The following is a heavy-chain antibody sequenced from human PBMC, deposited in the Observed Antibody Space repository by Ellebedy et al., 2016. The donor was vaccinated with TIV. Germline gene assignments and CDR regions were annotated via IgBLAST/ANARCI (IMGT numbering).Heavy chain of an antibody. CDR2: IDWDDDK. CDR1: GFSLSTTRVS. D-gene: IGHD6-19*01. V-gene: IGHV2-70*11. J-gene: IGHJ4*02. Sequence: SGPTLVKPTQTLTLTCTFSGFSLSTTRVSVSWIRQPPGTALEWLARIDWDDDKYLNTSLRTRLTISKDTSKNQVVLTMTNMDPVDTATYYCARTDGSGWAFDAWGQGTLVTVSS. CDR3: ARTDGSGWAFDA.